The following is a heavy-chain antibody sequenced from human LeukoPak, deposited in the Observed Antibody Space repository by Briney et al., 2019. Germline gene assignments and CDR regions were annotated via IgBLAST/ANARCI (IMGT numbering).Heavy chain of an antibody. V-gene: IGHV3-7*01. J-gene: IGHJ4*02. D-gene: IGHD6-19*01. CDR3: TRASAVTGTRDY. CDR2: IKSDGSEK. Sequence: GGSLRLSCATSGFTFTSYWMSWMGQAPGKGLEWVANIKSDGSEKYYVDFVKGRFTISRDNAKNSLYLQMNSLRAEDTAISYCTRASAVTGTRDYWGQRTLVTVSS. CDR1: GFTFTSYW.